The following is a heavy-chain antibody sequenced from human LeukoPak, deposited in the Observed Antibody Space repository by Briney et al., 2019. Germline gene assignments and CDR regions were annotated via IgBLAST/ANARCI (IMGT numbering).Heavy chain of an antibody. CDR1: GFTFNYAW. J-gene: IGHJ6*02. CDR3: TTDEDWNYARKDV. CDR2: TVSEIDGGTT. V-gene: IGHV3-15*04. D-gene: IGHD1-7*01. Sequence: SGGSLRLSCAASGFTFNYAWMSWVRQVPGKGLEWVGQTVSEIDGGTTDYAAPVKGRFTISRDDSKSTLYLQMNSLKIEDTAVYYCTTDEDWNYARKDVWGQGATVIVSS.